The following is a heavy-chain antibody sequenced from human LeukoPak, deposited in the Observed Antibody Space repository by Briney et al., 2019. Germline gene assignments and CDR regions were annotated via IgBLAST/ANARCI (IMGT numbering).Heavy chain of an antibody. J-gene: IGHJ4*02. V-gene: IGHV3-7*01. Sequence: GGSLRLSCAASGFTFSSYWMSWVRQAPGKRREWVANIKQDGSEKYYVDSVKGRFTISRDNAKNSLYLQMNSLRAEDTAVYYCARHSTWAPFDYWGQGTLVTVSS. CDR2: IKQDGSEK. D-gene: IGHD1-26*01. CDR1: GFTFSSYW. CDR3: ARHSTWAPFDY.